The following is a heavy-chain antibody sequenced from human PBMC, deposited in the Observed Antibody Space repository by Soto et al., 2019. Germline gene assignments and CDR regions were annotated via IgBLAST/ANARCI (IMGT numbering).Heavy chain of an antibody. CDR2: INGYNGNT. D-gene: IGHD3-16*01. V-gene: IGHV1-18*01. CDR3: ARMGDVPYYYYGMDV. J-gene: IGHJ6*02. Sequence: QVQLVQSGAEVKKHGASVKVSCKASGYTFTSYGISWVRQAPGQGLEWMGWINGYNGNTNHAQKLQGRVTMSTDTSTSTAYMVLRSLRSDDSAVYYCARMGDVPYYYYGMDVWGQGTTVTGSS. CDR1: GYTFTSYG.